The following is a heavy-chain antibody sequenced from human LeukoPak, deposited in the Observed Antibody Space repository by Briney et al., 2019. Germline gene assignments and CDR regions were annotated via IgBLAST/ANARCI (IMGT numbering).Heavy chain of an antibody. CDR2: INHSGST. CDR3: ANRIAAAKRRTENWFDP. Sequence: SETLSLTCAVYGGSFSGYYWSWIRQPPGKGLEWIGEINHSGSTNYNPSLKSRVTISVDTSNNQFSLKLSSVTAADTAVYYCANRIAAAKRRTENWFDPWGQGTLVTVSS. V-gene: IGHV4-34*01. J-gene: IGHJ5*02. CDR1: GGSFSGYY. D-gene: IGHD6-13*01.